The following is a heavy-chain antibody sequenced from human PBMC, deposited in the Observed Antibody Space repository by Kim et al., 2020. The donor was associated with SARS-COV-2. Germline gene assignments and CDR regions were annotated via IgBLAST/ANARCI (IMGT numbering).Heavy chain of an antibody. Sequence: SLKSRVTISVDKSKNQFSLKLSSVTAADTAVYYCARVTMVRGVIMGFDYWGQGTLVTVSS. V-gene: IGHV4-4*02. CDR3: ARVTMVRGVIMGFDY. J-gene: IGHJ4*02. D-gene: IGHD3-10*01.